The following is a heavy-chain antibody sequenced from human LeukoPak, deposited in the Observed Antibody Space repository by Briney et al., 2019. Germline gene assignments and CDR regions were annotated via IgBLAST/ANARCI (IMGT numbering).Heavy chain of an antibody. Sequence: SETLSLTCAVYGGSFSGYYWSWIRQPLGKGLEWIGEINHSGSTNYNPSLKSRVTISVDTSKNQFSLKLSSVTAADTAVYYCARVLYGDYDYWGQGTLVTVSS. CDR3: ARVLYGDYDY. CDR1: GGSFSGYY. V-gene: IGHV4-34*01. CDR2: INHSGST. J-gene: IGHJ4*02. D-gene: IGHD4-17*01.